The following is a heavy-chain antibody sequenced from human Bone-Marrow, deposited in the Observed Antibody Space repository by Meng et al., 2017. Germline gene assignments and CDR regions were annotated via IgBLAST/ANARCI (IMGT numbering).Heavy chain of an antibody. CDR3: ARLFSYYDSSGSYHYWYFDL. V-gene: IGHV5-51*01. Sequence: KVSCKGSGYSFTSYWIGWVRQMPGKGLEWMGIIYPGDSDTRYSQSFQGQVTISADKSISTAYLQWSSLKATDTAMYYCARLFSYYDSSGSYHYWYFDLWGRGTLVTVSS. D-gene: IGHD3-22*01. J-gene: IGHJ2*01. CDR1: GYSFTSYW. CDR2: IYPGDSDT.